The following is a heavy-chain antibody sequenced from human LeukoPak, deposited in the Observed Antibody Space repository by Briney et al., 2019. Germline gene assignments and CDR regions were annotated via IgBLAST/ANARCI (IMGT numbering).Heavy chain of an antibody. J-gene: IGHJ6*02. Sequence: GGSLRLSCAASGFTFSDYYMSWIRQAPGKGLEWVSYISSSGSTIYYADSVKGRFTISRDNAKNSLYLQMNSLRAEDTAVYYWARDSPRGGWAMDVWGQGTTVTVSS. CDR3: ARDSPRGGWAMDV. D-gene: IGHD6-19*01. CDR1: GFTFSDYY. V-gene: IGHV3-11*01. CDR2: ISSSGSTI.